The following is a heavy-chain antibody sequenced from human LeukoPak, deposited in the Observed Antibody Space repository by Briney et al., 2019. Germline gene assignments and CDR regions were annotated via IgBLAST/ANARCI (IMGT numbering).Heavy chain of an antibody. CDR1: GGTFSSYA. Sequence: SVKFSCKASGGTFSSYAISWVRQAPGQGLEWMGGIIPIFGTANYAQKFQGRVTITADESTSTAYMELSSLRSEDTAVYYCSIAVAGTLYDYWGQGTLVTVSS. J-gene: IGHJ4*02. CDR2: IIPIFGTA. V-gene: IGHV1-69*13. CDR3: SIAVAGTLYDY. D-gene: IGHD6-19*01.